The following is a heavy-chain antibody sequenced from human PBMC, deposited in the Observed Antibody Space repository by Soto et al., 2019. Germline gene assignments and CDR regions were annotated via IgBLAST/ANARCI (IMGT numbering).Heavy chain of an antibody. CDR3: ARGGATLFGVIDS. D-gene: IGHD3-3*01. J-gene: IGHJ4*02. V-gene: IGHV1-46*01. CDR1: GYSFFSYY. CDR2: FLASGGNT. Sequence: ASVKVCCKASGYSFFSYYIHWVRQAPGQGLEWMGRFLASGGNTDYAQRFRGRISMTRDTSTTNTVSLELTSLTSDDTAVYYCARGGATLFGVIDSWGQGTRVTVSS.